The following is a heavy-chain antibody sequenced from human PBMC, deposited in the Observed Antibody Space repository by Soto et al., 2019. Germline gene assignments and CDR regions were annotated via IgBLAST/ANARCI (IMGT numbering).Heavy chain of an antibody. J-gene: IGHJ4*02. CDR2: IYHSGSI. CDR3: PRGPDY. Sequence: SETLSLTCAVSGGSISSGGYSWSWIRQPPGKGLEWIGYIYHSGSIYYNPSLKSRVTISVDRSKNQFSLKLSSVTAAYTAVYYCPRGPDYWGQGTLVTVSS. CDR1: GGSISSGGYS. V-gene: IGHV4-30-2*01.